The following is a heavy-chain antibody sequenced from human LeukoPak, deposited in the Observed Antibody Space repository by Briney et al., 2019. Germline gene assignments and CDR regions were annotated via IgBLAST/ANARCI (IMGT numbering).Heavy chain of an antibody. CDR1: GFTFSTNG. Sequence: GGSLRLSCVASGFTFSTNGMHWVRQAPGKGLEWVALIRYDGSNKDYADSVKGRFIVSRDNSKNTLYMQMNSLRVEDTAVHYCVGVVVITPYWGQGTLVTVSS. V-gene: IGHV3-30*02. CDR3: VGVVVITPY. CDR2: IRYDGSNK. J-gene: IGHJ4*02. D-gene: IGHD3-22*01.